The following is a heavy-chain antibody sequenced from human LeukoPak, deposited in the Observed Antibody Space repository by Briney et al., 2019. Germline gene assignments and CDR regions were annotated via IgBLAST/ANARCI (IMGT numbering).Heavy chain of an antibody. J-gene: IGHJ4*02. CDR3: AEPPRWATIFDN. Sequence: PWASLRLSCAASGFTFSSYAMSWVRQAPGKGLEWVSAISGSGFTTYYADSVKGRFTISRDNSKNTLYLQMSSLRADDTAVYYCAEPPRWATIFDNWGQGTLVTVSS. CDR2: ISGSGFTT. CDR1: GFTFSSYA. D-gene: IGHD5-24*01. V-gene: IGHV3-23*01.